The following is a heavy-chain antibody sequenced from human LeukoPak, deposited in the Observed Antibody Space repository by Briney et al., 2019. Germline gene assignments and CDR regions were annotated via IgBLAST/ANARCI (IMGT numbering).Heavy chain of an antibody. J-gene: IGHJ4*02. CDR2: MNPNSGNT. D-gene: IGHD2-8*01. CDR1: GYTFTSYD. Sequence: ASVKVSCKASGYTFTSYDINWVRQATGQGLEWMGWMNPNSGNTGYAQKFQGRVTMTRNTSISTAYMELSRLRSDDTAVYYCARDNGLEGPTDWGQGTLVTVSS. CDR3: ARDNGLEGPTD. V-gene: IGHV1-8*01.